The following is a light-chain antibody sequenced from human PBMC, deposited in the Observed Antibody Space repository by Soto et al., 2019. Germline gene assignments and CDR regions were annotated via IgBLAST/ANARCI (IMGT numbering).Light chain of an antibody. Sequence: EIVLTQSPGTLSLSPGERATLSCRARQSVSSSYLAWYQQKPGQAPRLLIYGASSRATGIPDRFSGSGSGTDFTLTISRLEPDDFAVYYCQQYGSSAWTFGPGKKVELK. J-gene: IGKJ1*01. CDR3: QQYGSSAWT. V-gene: IGKV3-20*01. CDR1: QSVSSSY. CDR2: GAS.